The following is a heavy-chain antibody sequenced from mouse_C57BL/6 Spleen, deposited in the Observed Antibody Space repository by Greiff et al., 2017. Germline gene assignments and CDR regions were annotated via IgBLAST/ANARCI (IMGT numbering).Heavy chain of an antibody. CDR3: ARAPSNWAYFDY. V-gene: IGHV3-6*01. CDR1: GYSITSGYY. CDR2: ISYDGSN. J-gene: IGHJ2*01. D-gene: IGHD4-1*01. Sequence: VQLQQSGPGLVKPSQSLSLTCSVTGYSITSGYYWNWIRQFPGNKLEWMGYISYDGSNNYNPSLKNRISITRDTSKNQFFLKLNSVTTEDTATYYCARAPSNWAYFDYWGQGTTLTVSS.